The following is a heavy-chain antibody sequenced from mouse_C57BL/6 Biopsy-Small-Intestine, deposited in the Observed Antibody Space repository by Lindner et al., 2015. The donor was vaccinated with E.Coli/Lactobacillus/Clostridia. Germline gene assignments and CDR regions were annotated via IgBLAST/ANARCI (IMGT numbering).Heavy chain of an antibody. CDR3: ARGAGWLLPVDY. D-gene: IGHD2-3*01. Sequence: VQLQESGPELVKPGASVKMSCKASRYTFTDYIMYWVKQKPGQGLEWIGYINPYNDGTKYNEKFRGKVKLTSDKSSSTAYLEVSSLTSEDSAVYYCARGAGWLLPVDYWGQGTTLTVSS. CDR2: INPYNDGT. V-gene: IGHV1-14*01. J-gene: IGHJ2*01. CDR1: RYTFTDYI.